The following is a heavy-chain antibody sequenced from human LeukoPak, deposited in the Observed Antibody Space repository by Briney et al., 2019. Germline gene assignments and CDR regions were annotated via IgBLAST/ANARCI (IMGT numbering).Heavy chain of an antibody. Sequence: SETLSLTCTVSGGSISSSSYYWGCIRQPPGKGLEWIGSIYYSASTYYNPSLKSRVTISVDTSKNQFSLKLSSVTAADTAVYYCAGADYGDYVPFYYYYYYMDVWGKGTTVTVSS. CDR2: IYYSAST. CDR3: AGADYGDYVPFYYYYYYMDV. D-gene: IGHD4-17*01. CDR1: GGSISSSSYY. V-gene: IGHV4-39*07. J-gene: IGHJ6*03.